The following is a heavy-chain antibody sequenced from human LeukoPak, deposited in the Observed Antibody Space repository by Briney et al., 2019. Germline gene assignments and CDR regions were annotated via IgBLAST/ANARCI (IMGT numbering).Heavy chain of an antibody. CDR1: GGSVSSGSYY. Sequence: SETLSLTCTVSGGSVSSGSYYWSWIRQPPGKGLEWIGHIYYSGSTNYNPSLRSRVTISVDTSKNQFSLKLSSVTAADTAVYYCASIGYSYGYTWGQGTLVTVSS. J-gene: IGHJ5*02. CDR3: ASIGYSYGYT. D-gene: IGHD5-18*01. CDR2: IYYSGST. V-gene: IGHV4-61*01.